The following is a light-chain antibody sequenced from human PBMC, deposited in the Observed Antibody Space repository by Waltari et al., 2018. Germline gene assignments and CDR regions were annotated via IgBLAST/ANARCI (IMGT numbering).Light chain of an antibody. Sequence: QTVVTQEPSFSVSPRWTVTLTCGLNSGSVSTNYYPSWYQQTPGRAPRTLIYNTKTRSSGVPVRFSGSILGNKAALTITGAQADDESDYYCVLYMSSGISVFGGGTKLTVL. J-gene: IGLJ3*02. CDR1: SGSVSTNYY. CDR2: NTK. V-gene: IGLV8-61*01. CDR3: VLYMSSGISV.